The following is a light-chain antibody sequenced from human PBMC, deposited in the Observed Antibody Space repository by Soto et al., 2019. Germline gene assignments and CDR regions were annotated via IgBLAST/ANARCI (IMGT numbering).Light chain of an antibody. Sequence: QSVLTQPASVSGSPGKSITISCTGTSSDFGGYNYVSWYQQHPGKAPKLMIYDVSKRPSGVSNRFSGSKSGNTASLTISGLQAEDEADYYCSSYTSSSTLVFGTGTKLTVL. CDR1: SSDFGGYNY. CDR3: SSYTSSSTLV. J-gene: IGLJ1*01. V-gene: IGLV2-14*01. CDR2: DVS.